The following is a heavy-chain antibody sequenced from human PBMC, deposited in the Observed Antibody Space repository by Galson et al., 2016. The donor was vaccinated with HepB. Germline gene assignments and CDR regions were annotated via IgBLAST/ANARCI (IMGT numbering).Heavy chain of an antibody. D-gene: IGHD1-1*01. CDR2: ISYDEFSA. CDR1: GFAFDEYA. V-gene: IGHV3-30*04. Sequence: SLRLSCAASGFAFDEYALHWVRQAPGKGLEWVAVISYDEFSAYNADSVKGRFTISRDNSKSTLFLQMNSLSPEDTAIYYCARDKERHNYYYYYGLDVWGQGTTVTVS. J-gene: IGHJ6*02. CDR3: ARDKERHNYYYYYGLDV.